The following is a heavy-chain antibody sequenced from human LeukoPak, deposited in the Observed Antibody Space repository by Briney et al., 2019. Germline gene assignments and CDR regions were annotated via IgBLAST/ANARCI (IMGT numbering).Heavy chain of an antibody. D-gene: IGHD2-15*01. CDR3: ARQVHSISYSRYCSGGICYGPHFDY. CDR2: IYYSGST. CDR1: GGSISSYY. Sequence: SETLSLTCTVSGGSISSYYWSWIRQPPGKGLEWIGYIYYSGSTNYNPSLKSRVTISVDTSKNQFSLKLSSVTAADTAVYYCARQVHSISYSRYCSGGICYGPHFDYWGQGTLVTASS. J-gene: IGHJ4*02. V-gene: IGHV4-59*08.